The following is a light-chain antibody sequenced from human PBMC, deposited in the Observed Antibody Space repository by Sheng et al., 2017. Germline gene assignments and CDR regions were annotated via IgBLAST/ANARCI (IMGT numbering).Light chain of an antibody. CDR1: QSLEKSDGNTY. J-gene: IGKJ5*01. Sequence: DVVMTQSPLSLPVTLGQPASISCRSSQSLEKSDGNTYLSCFQQRPGQSPRRLIYKISNRDSGVPDRFSGSGSGTDFTLKISRVEAEDVGVYYCMQGTYWPTFGQGTRLEIK. CDR2: KIS. CDR3: MQGTYWPT. V-gene: IGKV2-30*01.